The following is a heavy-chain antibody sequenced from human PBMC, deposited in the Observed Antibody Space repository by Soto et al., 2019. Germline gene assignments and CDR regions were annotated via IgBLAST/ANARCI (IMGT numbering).Heavy chain of an antibody. CDR2: IWYDGSNE. J-gene: IGHJ4*02. CDR3: ARDALVRGVHPPDY. CDR1: GFALSSFD. D-gene: IGHD3-10*01. Sequence: QVQLAESGGGVVQSGRSLRLSCAASGFALSSFDMHWVRQAPGKGLEWVAVIWYDGSNEYYADSVKGRFTISRDNSKNTLDLQMNSLRVEDTAVYYCARDALVRGVHPPDYWGQGTLVTVSS. V-gene: IGHV3-33*01.